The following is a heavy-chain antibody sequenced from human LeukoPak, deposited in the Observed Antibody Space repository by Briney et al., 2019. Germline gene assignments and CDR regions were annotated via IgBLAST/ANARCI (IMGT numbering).Heavy chain of an antibody. CDR3: ARDMYREYFDL. V-gene: IGHV4-59*01. CDR2: VYYSGLT. D-gene: IGHD2-8*01. J-gene: IGHJ2*01. Sequence: SSETLSLTCTVSGDSNSTYYWTWIRQPPGKGLQWIGHVYYSGLTNYNPSLKSRFTISLDTSKKQFSLRLTSVTAADTAVYFCARDMYREYFDLWGRGTLVEVSS. CDR1: GDSNSTYY.